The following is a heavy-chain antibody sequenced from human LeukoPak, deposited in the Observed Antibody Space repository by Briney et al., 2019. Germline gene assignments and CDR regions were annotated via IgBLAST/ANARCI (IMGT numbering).Heavy chain of an antibody. J-gene: IGHJ4*02. V-gene: IGHV4-61*05. CDR2: IYSSGHT. D-gene: IGHD6-13*01. CDR3: ARHFSGAAAPLPFDY. CDR1: GGSISSSSYY. Sequence: SETLSLTCTVSGGSISSSSYYWGWIRQPPGKGLEWIGYIYSSGHTNYNPSLKNRDTISVDTSKNQFSLNLTSVTAADTAVYYCARHFSGAAAPLPFDYWGQRTLVTVSS.